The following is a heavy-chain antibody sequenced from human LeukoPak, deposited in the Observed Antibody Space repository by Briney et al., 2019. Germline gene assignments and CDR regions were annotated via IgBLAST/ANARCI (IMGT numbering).Heavy chain of an antibody. Sequence: GGSLRLSCAASGFTFSSYEMNWVRQAPGKGLEWVSTISESGVGTYYTDSVKGQFTISRDNSKNTVYLQMNSLRVEDTAVYYCAKRRFDRSGYFFDYWGQGTLVAVSS. CDR1: GFTFSSYE. CDR3: AKRRFDRSGYFFDY. CDR2: ISESGVGT. J-gene: IGHJ4*02. D-gene: IGHD3-22*01. V-gene: IGHV3-23*01.